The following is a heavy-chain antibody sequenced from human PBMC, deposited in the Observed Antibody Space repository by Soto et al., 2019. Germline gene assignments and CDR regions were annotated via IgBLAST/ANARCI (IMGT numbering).Heavy chain of an antibody. J-gene: IGHJ4*02. Sequence: GGSLRLSCAASGFNFSSYAMSWVRQAPGKGLEWVSAISGSGGSTYYADSVKGRFTISRENSKNTLYLQMNSLRAEDTAVYYCAKRAEGAGGYFEYWGQGTLVTVSS. CDR1: GFNFSSYA. D-gene: IGHD2-15*01. V-gene: IGHV3-23*01. CDR3: AKRAEGAGGYFEY. CDR2: ISGSGGST.